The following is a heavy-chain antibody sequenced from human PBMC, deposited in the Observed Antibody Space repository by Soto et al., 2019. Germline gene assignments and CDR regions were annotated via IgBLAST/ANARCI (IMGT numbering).Heavy chain of an antibody. CDR2: IWYNGTNK. CDR1: GFDFSSYG. Sequence: QEQLVESGGGVVQPGRSLRLSCAASGFDFSSYGMHWVRQAPGKGLEWVAVIWYNGTNKYYADSVKGRFTIARDNSKNTLFLQINSLSVDDKAMYYCARAGSAASGNPLNYWGQGTLVTVSS. V-gene: IGHV3-33*08. J-gene: IGHJ4*02. CDR3: ARAGSAASGNPLNY. D-gene: IGHD6-13*01.